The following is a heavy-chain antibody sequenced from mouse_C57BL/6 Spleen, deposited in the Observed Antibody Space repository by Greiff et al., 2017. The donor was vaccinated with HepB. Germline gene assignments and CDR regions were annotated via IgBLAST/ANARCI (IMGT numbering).Heavy chain of an antibody. J-gene: IGHJ4*01. D-gene: IGHD2-1*01. CDR2: FYPGSGSI. V-gene: IGHV1-62-2*01. CDR1: GYTFTEYT. CDR3: ARHEDRGLYGNLPY. Sequence: QVTLKESGAELVKPGASVKLSCKASGYTFTEYTVHWVKQRSGQGLEWIGWFYPGSGSIKYNEKFKDKATLTADKSSSTVYMELSRLTSEDSAVYFCARHEDRGLYGNLPYWGQGTSVTVSS.